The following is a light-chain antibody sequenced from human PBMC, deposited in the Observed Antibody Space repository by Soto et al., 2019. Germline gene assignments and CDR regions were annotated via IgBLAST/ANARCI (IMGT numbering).Light chain of an antibody. J-gene: IGKJ4*01. CDR1: QSVSSY. CDR2: DAS. V-gene: IGKV3-11*01. Sequence: EAVLTQSPATLSLSPGETATLSCRASQSVSSYLAWYQQKPGQAPRLLIYDASKTATGIPARFSGSGSGTDFTLTISGLEPEHFAVYYCQQRSGWPPSLTFGGGTKVEIK. CDR3: QQRSGWPPSLT.